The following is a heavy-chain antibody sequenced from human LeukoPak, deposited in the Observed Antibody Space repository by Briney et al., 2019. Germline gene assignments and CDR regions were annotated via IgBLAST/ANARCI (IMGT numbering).Heavy chain of an antibody. J-gene: IGHJ6*03. Sequence: SVKVSSKASVGTFTSYAISWVRHAPGQGLEWMGGIIPIFGTANYAQKFQGRVTITTDESTSTAYMELSSLRSEDTAVYYCARGPGGATYYYYYMDVWGKGTTVTVSS. V-gene: IGHV1-69*05. CDR1: VGTFTSYA. CDR2: IIPIFGTA. D-gene: IGHD3-16*01. CDR3: ARGPGGATYYYYYMDV.